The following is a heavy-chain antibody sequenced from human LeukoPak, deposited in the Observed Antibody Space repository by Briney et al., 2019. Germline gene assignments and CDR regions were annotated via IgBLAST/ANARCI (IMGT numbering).Heavy chain of an antibody. CDR2: MNPNSGNT. D-gene: IGHD1-26*01. CDR1: GYTFTSYD. J-gene: IGHJ6*03. V-gene: IGHV1-8*01. CDR3: ARGDMGATTANYYYYMDV. Sequence: ASVKVSCKSSGYTFTSYDINWVRQATGQGLEWMGWMNPNSGNTGYSQKFQGRVTMTRNTSISTAYMELSSLRSEDTAVYYCARGDMGATTANYYYYMDVWGKGTTVTISS.